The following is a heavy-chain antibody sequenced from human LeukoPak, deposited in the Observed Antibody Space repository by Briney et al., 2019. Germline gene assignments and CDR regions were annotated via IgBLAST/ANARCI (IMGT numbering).Heavy chain of an antibody. D-gene: IGHD5-24*01. CDR2: IYYSGST. J-gene: IGHJ4*02. CDR3: ARLKDGYNILSRKQLYYFDY. Sequence: PSETLSLTCTVSGGSISSSSYYWGWIRQPPGKGLEWIGSIYYSGSTYYNSSLKSRVTIFVDTSKDQFSLKLSSVTAADTAVYYCARLKDGYNILSRKQLYYFDYWGQGTLVTVSS. CDR1: GGSISSSSYY. V-gene: IGHV4-39*01.